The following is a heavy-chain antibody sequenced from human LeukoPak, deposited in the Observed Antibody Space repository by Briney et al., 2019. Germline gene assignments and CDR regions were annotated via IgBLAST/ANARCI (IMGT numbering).Heavy chain of an antibody. CDR1: GGSINSYY. Sequence: PSETLSLTCTVSGGSINSYYWSWIRQSPGKGLEWIGYIYVTGTRYNPYLQSRVTISVDRSRNQFFLKMSSVTAADTAVYYCARHIGGGIEDMDVWGKGTKVIVSS. V-gene: IGHV4-59*08. CDR3: ARHIGGGIEDMDV. J-gene: IGHJ6*03. D-gene: IGHD3-16*02. CDR2: IYVTGT.